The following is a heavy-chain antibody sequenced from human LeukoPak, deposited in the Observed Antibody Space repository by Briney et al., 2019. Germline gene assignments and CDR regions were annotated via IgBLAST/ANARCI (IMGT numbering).Heavy chain of an antibody. D-gene: IGHD6-13*01. CDR2: IRSKAYGGTT. Sequence: GGSLRLSCAASGFTFSNAWMSWVRQAPGKGLEWVGVIRSKAYGGTTEYAASVKGRFTISRDDSKSIAYLQMNSLKTEDTAMYYCTSGLYSSSWRDYWGQGTQVTLSS. CDR3: TSGLYSSSWRDY. CDR1: GFTFSNAW. J-gene: IGHJ4*02. V-gene: IGHV3-49*04.